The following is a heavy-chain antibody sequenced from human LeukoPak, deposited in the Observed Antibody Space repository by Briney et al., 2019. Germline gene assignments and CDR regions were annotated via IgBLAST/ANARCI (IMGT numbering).Heavy chain of an antibody. D-gene: IGHD1-7*01. CDR2: ISGSGGST. J-gene: IGHJ5*02. Sequence: GGSLRLSCAASGFTFSNYAMSWVRQAPGKGLEWVSAISGSGGSTYYADSVKGRFTISRDNSKNTLYLQMNSLRAEDTAVYYCARAFTPRITGTTEVPMLFDPWGQGTLVTVSS. CDR1: GFTFSNYA. V-gene: IGHV3-23*01. CDR3: ARAFTPRITGTTEVPMLFDP.